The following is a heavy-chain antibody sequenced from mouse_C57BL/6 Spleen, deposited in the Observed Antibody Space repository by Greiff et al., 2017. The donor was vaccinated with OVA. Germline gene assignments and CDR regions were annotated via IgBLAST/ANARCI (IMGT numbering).Heavy chain of an antibody. CDR3: SRQDYGSSYRCAY. J-gene: IGHJ3*01. CDR1: GFTFSSYG. D-gene: IGHD1-1*01. Sequence: EVQLLESGGDLVKPGGSLKLSCAASGFTFSSYGMSWVRQTPDQRLEWVATISSCGSYTYYPHSVKGRFTISRDNAKNTLYLQMSSLKSEDTAMYDCSRQDYGSSYRCAYWGQGTLVTVSA. V-gene: IGHV5-6*01. CDR2: ISSCGSYT.